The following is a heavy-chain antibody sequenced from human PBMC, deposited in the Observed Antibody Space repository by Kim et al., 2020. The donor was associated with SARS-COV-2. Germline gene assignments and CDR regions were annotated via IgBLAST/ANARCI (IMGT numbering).Heavy chain of an antibody. V-gene: IGHV3-23*01. D-gene: IGHD3-9*01. CDR1: GFTFSSYA. CDR3: AKDDTAAGYFDWLLWGPQDY. Sequence: GGSLRLSCAASGFTFSSYAMSWVRQAPGKGLEWVSAISGSGGSTYYADSVKGRFTISRDNSKNTLYLQMNSLRAEDTAVYYCAKDDTAAGYFDWLLWGPQDYWGQGTLVTVSS. CDR2: ISGSGGST. J-gene: IGHJ4*02.